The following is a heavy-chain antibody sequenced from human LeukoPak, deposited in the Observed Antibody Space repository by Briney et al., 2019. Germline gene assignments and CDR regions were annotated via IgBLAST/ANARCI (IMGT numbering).Heavy chain of an antibody. J-gene: IGHJ4*02. CDR1: GFTFDDYA. CDR2: ISWNSGSI. V-gene: IGHV3-9*01. Sequence: GRSLRLSCAASGFTFDDYAMHWVRQAPGKGLEWVSGISWNSGSIGYADSVKGRFTISRDNAKNSLYLQMNSLRAEDTAVYYCAKASVVVVVAATPSYWGQGTLVTVSS. CDR3: AKASVVVVVAATPSY. D-gene: IGHD2-15*01.